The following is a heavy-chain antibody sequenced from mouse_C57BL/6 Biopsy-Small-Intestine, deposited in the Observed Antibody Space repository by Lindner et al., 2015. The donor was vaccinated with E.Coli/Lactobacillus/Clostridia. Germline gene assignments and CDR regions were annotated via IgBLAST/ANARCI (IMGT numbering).Heavy chain of an antibody. CDR2: ISYSGST. CDR3: ARGRGYLFDY. V-gene: IGHV3-8*01. D-gene: IGHD2-2*01. CDR1: ATPSPVIT. J-gene: IGHJ2*01. Sequence: VQLQESGPGLANLLRLCPSPVLSLATPSPVITGTGSGNSQGINLRTWGPISYSGSTCYNPSLKSRISITRDTSKNQYYLQLKSVTSEDTATYYCARGRGYLFDYWGQGTTLTVSS.